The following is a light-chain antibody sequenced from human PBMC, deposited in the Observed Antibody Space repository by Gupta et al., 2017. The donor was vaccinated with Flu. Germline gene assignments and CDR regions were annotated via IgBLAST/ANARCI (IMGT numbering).Light chain of an antibody. Sequence: DIMMTQSPDSLAVSLGERATINCKSSQNVLYIPNNKNYLAWYQQKPGRPPKLLISRASTRESAVPDGLSGSGSWTAFTLTIISRLAEDVAVYYCRQKYGTAWTFGEGTSVEIK. CDR1: QNVLYIPNNKNY. CDR3: RQKYGTAWT. CDR2: RAS. J-gene: IGKJ1*01. V-gene: IGKV4-1*01.